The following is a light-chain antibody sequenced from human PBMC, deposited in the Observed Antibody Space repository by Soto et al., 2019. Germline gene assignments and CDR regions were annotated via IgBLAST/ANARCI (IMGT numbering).Light chain of an antibody. V-gene: IGLV2-23*01. CDR3: CSYADSSRIYV. Sequence: QSALTQPASVSGSRGQSITISCTGTSSDVGSYNLVSWYQQHPGKAPKLMIYEGSKRPSGISNRFSGSKSGNTASLTISGLQAEDEAEYYCCSYADSSRIYVFGSGTKLTVL. CDR2: EGS. J-gene: IGLJ1*01. CDR1: SSDVGSYNL.